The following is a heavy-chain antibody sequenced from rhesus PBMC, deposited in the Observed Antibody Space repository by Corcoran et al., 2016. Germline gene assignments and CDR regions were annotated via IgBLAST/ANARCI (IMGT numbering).Heavy chain of an antibody. D-gene: IGHD1-1*01. J-gene: IGHJ4*01. CDR2: ISGRQGPT. Sequence: QLQLQESGPGLVTPSETLSLACAVSGYSVRSTNWWTWIRHSPGKGLEWIGRISGRQGPTSTKPSLTSLVTISSATAKTQFSLKVRSLTAADTAVYYCARSRSGGTILDYWGQGVLVTVSS. V-gene: IGHV4-57*02. CDR1: GYSVRSTNW. CDR3: ARSRSGGTILDY.